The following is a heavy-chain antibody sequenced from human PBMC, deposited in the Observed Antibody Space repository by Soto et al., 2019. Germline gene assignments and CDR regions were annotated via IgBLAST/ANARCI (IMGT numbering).Heavy chain of an antibody. Sequence: QVQLVQSGTEVKKPGSSVKVSCKASGGTFSRHAVSWVRQAPGQGLEWLGAIIPIVDATNDAQKFKDRVTVTADEPASTVFMELRSLSSEHTAIYFFAGALTNANGDHDALDIWGQGTMVIVSS. CDR1: GGTFSRHA. CDR2: IIPIVDAT. D-gene: IGHD4-17*01. J-gene: IGHJ3*02. V-gene: IGHV1-69*12. CDR3: AGALTNANGDHDALDI.